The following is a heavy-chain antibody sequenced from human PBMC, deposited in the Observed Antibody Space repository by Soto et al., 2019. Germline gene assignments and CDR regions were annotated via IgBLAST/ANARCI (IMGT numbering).Heavy chain of an antibody. D-gene: IGHD3-3*01. J-gene: IGHJ5*02. CDR2: ISSSSSYI. CDR3: ARDYSSRLEWLFSNWFDP. CDR1: GFTFRSSR. Sequence: LRLSCAAYGFTFRSSRMHWLRQAPGKGLEWVSSISSSSSYIYYADSVKGRFTISRDNAKNSLYLQMNSLRAEDTAVYYCARDYSSRLEWLFSNWFDPWGQGTLVTVSS. V-gene: IGHV3-21*01.